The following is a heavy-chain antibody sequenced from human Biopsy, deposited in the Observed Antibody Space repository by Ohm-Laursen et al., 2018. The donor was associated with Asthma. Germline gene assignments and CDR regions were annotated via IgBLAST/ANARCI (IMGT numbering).Heavy chain of an antibody. Sequence: GTLSLTCGVYPGSFSGFFWTWIRQSPGKGLEWIGETNERGVTNNNPSLKSRVIISIDTYWNRVSLKLTSVTAADTAVYYCARGPELDVWGQGATVTVSS. CDR2: TNERGVT. CDR3: ARGPELDV. V-gene: IGHV4-34*01. CDR1: PGSFSGFF. J-gene: IGHJ6*02.